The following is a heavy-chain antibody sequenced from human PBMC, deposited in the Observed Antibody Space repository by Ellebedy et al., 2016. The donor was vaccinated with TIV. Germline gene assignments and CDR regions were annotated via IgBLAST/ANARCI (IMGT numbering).Heavy chain of an antibody. V-gene: IGHV3-7*01. CDR1: GFTFSASW. CDR2: INQDGRTT. J-gene: IGHJ4*02. Sequence: GESLKISCAASGFTFSASWMTWVRQAPGQGLAWVANINQDGRTTNYVDSVEGRFTISRDNAKNSLYLQMNSLRADDTAVYYCAREKSGHKWNDGFDSWGQGTLVTVSS. CDR3: AREKSGHKWNDGFDS. D-gene: IGHD1-1*01.